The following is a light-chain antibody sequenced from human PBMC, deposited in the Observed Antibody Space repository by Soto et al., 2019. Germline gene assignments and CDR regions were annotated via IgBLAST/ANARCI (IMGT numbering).Light chain of an antibody. CDR3: ATWDSSLSAGV. CDR1: SSNIGSNY. V-gene: IGLV1-51*01. Sequence: QSVLTQLPSVSAALGQKVTISRSGSSSNIGSNYVSWYQQLPGTAPKLLIYDNDKRPSGIPDRFSGSKSGTSATLGVTGLQTGDEADYYCATWDSSLSAGVFGGGTKLTVL. CDR2: DND. J-gene: IGLJ2*01.